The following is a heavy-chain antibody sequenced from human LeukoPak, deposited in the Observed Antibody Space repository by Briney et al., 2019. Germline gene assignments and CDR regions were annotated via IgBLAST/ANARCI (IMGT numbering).Heavy chain of an antibody. V-gene: IGHV4-34*01. D-gene: IGHD4-17*01. CDR3: ARVTTVTTGWFDP. Sequence: SETLSLTCAVYGGSFSAYYWSWVRQPPGKGLEWIGEVNHSGTTNCNPSLKSRVTISVDRSKNQFSLKLSSVTAADTAVYYCARVTTVTTGWFDPWGQGTLVTVSS. CDR1: GGSFSAYY. J-gene: IGHJ5*02. CDR2: VNHSGTT.